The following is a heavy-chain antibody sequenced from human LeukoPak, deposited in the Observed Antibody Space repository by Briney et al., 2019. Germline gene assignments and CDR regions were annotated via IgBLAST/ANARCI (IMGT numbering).Heavy chain of an antibody. CDR3: AREQDYYDSSGYSDLIDY. CDR2: IIPILGIA. V-gene: IGHV1-69*04. J-gene: IGHJ4*02. Sequence: ASVKVSCKASGGTFSSYVISWVRQAPGQGLEWMGRIIPILGIANYAQKFQGRVTITADKSTSTAYMELSSLRSEDTAVYYCAREQDYYDSSGYSDLIDYWGQGTLVTVSS. D-gene: IGHD3-22*01. CDR1: GGTFSSYV.